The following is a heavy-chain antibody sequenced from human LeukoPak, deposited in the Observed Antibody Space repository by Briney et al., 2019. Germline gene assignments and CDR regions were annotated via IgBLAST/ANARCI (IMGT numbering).Heavy chain of an antibody. CDR2: IWYDGSNK. CDR1: EFTFVRYA. CDR3: ASSSSDNWFDP. J-gene: IGHJ5*02. Sequence: PGGSLRLSCAASEFTFVRYAMNWVRQAPGKGLEWVAVIWYDGSNKYYADSVKGRFTISRDNSKNTLYLQMNSLRAEDTAVYYCASSSSDNWFDPWGQGTLVTVSS. V-gene: IGHV3-33*08.